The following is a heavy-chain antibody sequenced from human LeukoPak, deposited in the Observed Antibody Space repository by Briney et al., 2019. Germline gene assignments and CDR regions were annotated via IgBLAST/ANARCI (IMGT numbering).Heavy chain of an antibody. Sequence: PGGSLRLSCAASGFTFSSYWMSWVRQAPGKGLEWVANIKQDGSEKYYVDSVKGRFTISRDNAKNSLYLQMNSLRAEDTAVYYCARKWGHCSSTSCYAFDIWGQGTMVTVSS. CDR3: ARKWGHCSSTSCYAFDI. CDR2: IKQDGSEK. V-gene: IGHV3-7*01. J-gene: IGHJ3*02. CDR1: GFTFSSYW. D-gene: IGHD2-2*01.